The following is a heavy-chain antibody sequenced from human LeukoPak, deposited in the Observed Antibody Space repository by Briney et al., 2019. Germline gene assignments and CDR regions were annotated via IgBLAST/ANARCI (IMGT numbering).Heavy chain of an antibody. V-gene: IGHV4-59*08. CDR1: GDSINAYY. Sequence: PSETLSLTCTVSGDSINAYYWGWIRQPPGKGLEWIGYIYFSGTTKYNPSLKSRVTISVDTSKNQFSLKLSSVTAADTAVYYCARHVPGDQDTTYYYYGMDVWGQGTTVTVPS. CDR2: IYFSGTT. D-gene: IGHD1-1*01. J-gene: IGHJ6*02. CDR3: ARHVPGDQDTTYYYYGMDV.